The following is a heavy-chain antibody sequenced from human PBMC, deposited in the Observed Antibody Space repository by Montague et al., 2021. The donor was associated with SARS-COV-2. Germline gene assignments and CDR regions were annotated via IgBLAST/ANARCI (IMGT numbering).Heavy chain of an antibody. CDR2: ISGSGGTT. CDR1: GLTFSHYA. CDR3: ANPKGAFDI. Sequence: SLRLSCAASGLTFSHYAMSWVRQAPGKGPECVSGISGSGGTTYYADSVKSRFTISRDNSKNTLYLQMNSLRAEDTAVYYCANPKGAFDIWGQGTMVTVSS. V-gene: IGHV3-23*01. J-gene: IGHJ3*02.